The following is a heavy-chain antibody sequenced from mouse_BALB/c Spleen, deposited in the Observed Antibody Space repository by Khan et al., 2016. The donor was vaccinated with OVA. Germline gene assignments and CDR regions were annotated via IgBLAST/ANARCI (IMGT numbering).Heavy chain of an antibody. CDR2: IYPYNGGT. D-gene: IGHD2-4*01. CDR3: ARSRGPGYDYCFDY. V-gene: IGHV1S29*02. J-gene: IGHJ2*01. Sequence: VQLKQSGPELVKPGASVKISCKASGYTFTDYNMHWVKQSHGKSLDWIGYIYPYNGGTGYNQKFQSKATLTVDNSSSTAYMELRSLTSEASAVSYCARSRGPGYDYCFDYLGQGTTLTVSS. CDR1: GYTFTDYN.